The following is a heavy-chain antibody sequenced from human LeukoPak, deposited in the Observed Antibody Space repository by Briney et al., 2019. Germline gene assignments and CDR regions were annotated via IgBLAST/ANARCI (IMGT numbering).Heavy chain of an antibody. CDR3: ARATAFLLWFGELMGAFDI. J-gene: IGHJ3*02. D-gene: IGHD3-10*01. V-gene: IGHV1-2*02. CDR1: GYTFTGYY. Sequence: ASVKVSCKASGYTFTGYYMHWVRQAPGQGLEGMGWINPNSGDTNYAQKFQGRVTMTRDTSISTAYMELSRLRSDDTAVYYCARATAFLLWFGELMGAFDIWGQGTMVTVSS. CDR2: INPNSGDT.